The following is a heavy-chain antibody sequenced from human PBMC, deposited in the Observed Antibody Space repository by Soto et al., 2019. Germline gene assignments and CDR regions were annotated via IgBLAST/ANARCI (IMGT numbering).Heavy chain of an antibody. CDR2: IYPGDSDT. J-gene: IGHJ6*02. D-gene: IGHD2-15*01. V-gene: IGHV5-51*01. Sequence: GESLKISCKGSGYSFTIYWIGWVRQMPGKGLEWMGIIYPGDSDTRYSPSFQGQVTISADKSISTAYLQWSSLKASDTAMYYCARSAPSXAVGGSSYYYYYYGMDVWGQGTTVTVSS. CDR1: GYSFTIYW. CDR3: ARSAPSXAVGGSSYYYYYYGMDV.